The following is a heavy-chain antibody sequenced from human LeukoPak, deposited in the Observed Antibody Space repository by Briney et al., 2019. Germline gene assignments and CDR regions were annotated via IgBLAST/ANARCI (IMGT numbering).Heavy chain of an antibody. CDR2: IYTSGST. V-gene: IGHV4-4*07. J-gene: IGHJ4*02. D-gene: IGHD3-10*01. CDR3: ARDSYYYGSGSYYPFDY. Sequence: SETLSLTCTVSGGSISSYYWSWIRQPAGKGLEWIGRIYTSGSTNYNPSLKSRVTMSVDTSKNQFSLKLSSVTAADTAVYYCARDSYYYGSGSYYPFDYWGQGTLVTVSS. CDR1: GGSISSYY.